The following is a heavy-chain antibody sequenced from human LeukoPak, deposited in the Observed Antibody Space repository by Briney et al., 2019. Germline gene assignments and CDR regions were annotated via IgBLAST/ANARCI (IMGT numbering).Heavy chain of an antibody. CDR2: ISAYNGNT. CDR3: ARVRITMVRGAYFDY. Sequence: EASVKVSCKASGYTFTSYGISWVRQAPGQGLEWMGWISAYNGNTNYAQKLQGRVTMTTDTSTSTAYMELRSLRSDDTAVYYCARVRITMVRGAYFDYWGQGTLVTVSS. CDR1: GYTFTSYG. D-gene: IGHD3-10*01. V-gene: IGHV1-18*01. J-gene: IGHJ4*02.